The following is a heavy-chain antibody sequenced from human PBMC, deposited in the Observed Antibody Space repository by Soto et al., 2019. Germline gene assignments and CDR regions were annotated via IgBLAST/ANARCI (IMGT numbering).Heavy chain of an antibody. V-gene: IGHV1-69*13. CDR2: IIPIFGTA. CDR3: ARSREQLVLPNYFDY. D-gene: IGHD6-6*01. CDR1: GGTFSSYA. Sequence: ASVKVSCKASGGTFSSYAISWVRQAPGQGLEWMGGIIPIFGTANYAQKLQGRVTITADESTSTAYMELSSLRSEDTAVYYCARSREQLVLPNYFDYWGQGTLVTVSS. J-gene: IGHJ4*02.